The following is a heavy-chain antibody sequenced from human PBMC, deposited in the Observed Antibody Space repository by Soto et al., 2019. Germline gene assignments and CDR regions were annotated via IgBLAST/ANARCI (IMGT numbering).Heavy chain of an antibody. V-gene: IGHV3-30-3*01. CDR2: ISYDGSNK. Sequence: PGGSLRLSCAASGFTFSSYAMHWVRQAPGKGLEWVAVISYDGSNKYYADSVKGRFTISRDNSKNTLFLQMNSLRAEDTAVYYCAKDPNGDYIGAFDMWGQGIMVTVSS. D-gene: IGHD4-17*01. CDR3: AKDPNGDYIGAFDM. CDR1: GFTFSSYA. J-gene: IGHJ3*02.